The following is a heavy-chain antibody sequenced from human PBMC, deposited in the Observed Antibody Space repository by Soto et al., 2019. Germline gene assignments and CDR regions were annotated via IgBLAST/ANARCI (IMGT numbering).Heavy chain of an antibody. CDR2: ISAYNGNT. J-gene: IGHJ6*02. V-gene: IGHV1-18*01. D-gene: IGHD3-3*01. CDR3: ARVMNYDFWSGYLYYYYGMDV. CDR1: GYTFTSYG. Sequence: ASVKVSCKASGYTFTSYGISWVRQAPGQGLEWMGWISAYNGNTNYAQKLQGRVTMTTDTSTSTAYMELRSLRSDDTAVYYCARVMNYDFWSGYLYYYYGMDVWGQGTTVTVSS.